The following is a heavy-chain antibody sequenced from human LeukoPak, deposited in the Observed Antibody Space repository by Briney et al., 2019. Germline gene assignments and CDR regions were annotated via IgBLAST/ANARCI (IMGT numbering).Heavy chain of an antibody. CDR3: ARGVGSPYCSGGSCPLGY. CDR1: GGSISTYY. D-gene: IGHD2-15*01. V-gene: IGHV4-59*01. J-gene: IGHJ4*02. Sequence: SETLSLTCTVSGGSISTYYWTWIRQPPGKGLEWIGYMYHGGSTNYNPSLKSRVTISGDTSKNQFSLKLSSVTAADTAVYYCARGVGSPYCSGGSCPLGYWGQGILVTVSS. CDR2: MYHGGST.